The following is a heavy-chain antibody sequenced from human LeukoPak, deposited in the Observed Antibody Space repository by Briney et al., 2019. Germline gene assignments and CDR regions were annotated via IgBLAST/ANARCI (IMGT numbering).Heavy chain of an antibody. D-gene: IGHD3-22*01. CDR2: ISWNSGSI. CDR1: GFTFDDYA. CDR3: AKDLKPAYYYDSSGYSFQH. V-gene: IGHV3-9*01. Sequence: QSGGSLRLSCAASGFTFDDYAMHWARQAPGKGLEWVSGISWNSGSIGYADSVKGRFTISRDNAKNSLYLQMNSLRAEDTALYYCAKDLKPAYYYDSSGYSFQHWGQGTLVTVSS. J-gene: IGHJ1*01.